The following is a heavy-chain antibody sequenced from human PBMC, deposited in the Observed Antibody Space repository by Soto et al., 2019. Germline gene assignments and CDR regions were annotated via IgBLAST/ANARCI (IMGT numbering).Heavy chain of an antibody. J-gene: IGHJ4*02. V-gene: IGHV1-18*04. CDR3: ATVPLDRGGY. CDR2: ISAYNGDT. CDR1: GYSFASYS. Sequence: QVRLVQSGGGEKKPGASVKVSCQGSGYSFASYSIRWVRQAPGQGLAWMGRISAYNGDTNYAQKLKGRVIMNTDTSTSTAYMELRSLRSDDTAVYYCATVPLDRGGYWGQGTLVTVSS. D-gene: IGHD2-15*01.